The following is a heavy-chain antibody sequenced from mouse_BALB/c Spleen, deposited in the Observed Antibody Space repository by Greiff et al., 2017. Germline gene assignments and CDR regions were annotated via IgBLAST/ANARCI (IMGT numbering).Heavy chain of an antibody. J-gene: IGHJ1*01. V-gene: IGHV5-6*01. Sequence: EVKLQESGGDLVKPGGSLKLSCAASGFTFSSYGMSWVRQTPDKRLEWVATISSGGSYTYYPDSVKGRFTISRDNAKNTLYLQMSSLKSEDTAMYYCARDYGSSDYWYFDVWGAGTTVTVSS. CDR2: ISSGGSYT. D-gene: IGHD1-1*01. CDR1: GFTFSSYG. CDR3: ARDYGSSDYWYFDV.